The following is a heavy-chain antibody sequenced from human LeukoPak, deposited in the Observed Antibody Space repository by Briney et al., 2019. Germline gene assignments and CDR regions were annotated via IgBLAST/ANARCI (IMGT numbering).Heavy chain of an antibody. V-gene: IGHV4-59*01. CDR2: IYYSGST. CDR1: GGSISSYY. CDR3: AGTSSSPDNWFGP. D-gene: IGHD6-6*01. J-gene: IGHJ5*02. Sequence: SETLSLTCTVSGGSISSYYWSWIRQPPGKGLEWIGYIYYSGSTNYNPSLKSRVTISVDTSKNQFSLKLSSVTAADTAVYYCAGTSSSPDNWFGPWGQGTLVTVSS.